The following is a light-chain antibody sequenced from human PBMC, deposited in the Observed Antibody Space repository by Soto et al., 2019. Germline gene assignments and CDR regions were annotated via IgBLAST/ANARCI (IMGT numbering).Light chain of an antibody. J-gene: IGKJ1*01. V-gene: IGKV3-15*01. CDR3: QQYNNWPPAWT. CDR2: GAS. CDR1: QSVSSD. Sequence: EIVMTQSPXTLSVSPGERATLSCRASQSVSSDLAWYHQKPGQAPRLLINGASTRATGIPARFSGSGSGTQFTLTISSLQSEDFAVYYCQQYNNWPPAWTFGQGTKVDIK.